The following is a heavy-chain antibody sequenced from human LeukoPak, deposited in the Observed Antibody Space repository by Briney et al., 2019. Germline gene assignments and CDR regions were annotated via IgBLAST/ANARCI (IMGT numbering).Heavy chain of an antibody. Sequence: SETLSLTCTVSGGSISSSLYHWGWIRQSPGKNLEWLGSIYYTGTTHYNPSLNSRVTISVDTSKNQFSLNLSSVTAADTAVYYCARQEIGLRSFDPWGQGTLVTVSS. V-gene: IGHV4-39*01. CDR3: ARQEIGLRSFDP. D-gene: IGHD3/OR15-3a*01. J-gene: IGHJ5*02. CDR2: IYYTGTT. CDR1: GGSISSSLYH.